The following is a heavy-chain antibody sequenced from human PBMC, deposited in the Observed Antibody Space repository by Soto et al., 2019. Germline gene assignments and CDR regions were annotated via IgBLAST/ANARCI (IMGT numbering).Heavy chain of an antibody. CDR1: GFTFNNYW. Sequence: GGSLRLSCAASGFTFNNYWMHWVRQGPGRGPEWVSRVNREGSSTTYADSVRGRFTISRDNAKNTLYLQMSSLRVEDTAVYYCARVGGGSGNYDYWGQGTQVTVSS. CDR2: VNREGSST. J-gene: IGHJ4*02. CDR3: ARVGGGSGNYDY. V-gene: IGHV3-74*03. D-gene: IGHD3-10*01.